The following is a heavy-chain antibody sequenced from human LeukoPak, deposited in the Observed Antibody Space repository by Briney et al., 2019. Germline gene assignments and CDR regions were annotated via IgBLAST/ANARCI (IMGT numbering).Heavy chain of an antibody. V-gene: IGHV4-39*01. J-gene: IGHJ4*02. D-gene: IGHD6-19*01. CDR3: ARQITVAGKYYFDH. CDR2: IYYSGST. Sequence: PSETLSLTCTVSGGSVSNSDYYWAWIRQPPGKGLEWIGTIYYSGSTYYNPSLKSRVTISVDTSKNQFSLKLSSVTAADTAVHYCARQITVAGKYYFDHWGQGTLVTVSS. CDR1: GGSVSNSDYY.